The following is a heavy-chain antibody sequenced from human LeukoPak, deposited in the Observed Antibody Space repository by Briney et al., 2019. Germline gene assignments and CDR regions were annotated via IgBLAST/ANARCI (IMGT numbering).Heavy chain of an antibody. CDR3: ANMIRGLDY. V-gene: IGHV4-34*01. J-gene: IGHJ4*02. Sequence: SETLSLTCTVYGWSSSGYSGSWIRQPPGKGLEWIGQISHSGSTYYNPSLKSRVTMSVDSSKNQFSLQLTSVTAADMAIYYCANMIRGLDYWGQGALVTVSS. D-gene: IGHD3-10*01. CDR1: GWSSSGYS. CDR2: ISHSGST.